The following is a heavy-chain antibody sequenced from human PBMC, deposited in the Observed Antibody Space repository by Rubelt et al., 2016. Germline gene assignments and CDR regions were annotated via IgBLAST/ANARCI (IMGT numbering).Heavy chain of an antibody. V-gene: IGHV4-39*07. CDR2: IYSSGTT. CDR3: ASHRGCRAGRCYLDF. Sequence: QLQLQESGPGLVKPSETLSLTCTVSGGFIRNNSYFWGWIRQSPGKGLEWIAAIYSSGTTYYGPSLRSRVTISVDMSKNQTSVNVKRGTPSATAVYYCASHRGCRAGRCYLDFWGQGTLVTVSS. D-gene: IGHD6-19*01. J-gene: IGHJ4*02. CDR1: GGFIRNNSYF.